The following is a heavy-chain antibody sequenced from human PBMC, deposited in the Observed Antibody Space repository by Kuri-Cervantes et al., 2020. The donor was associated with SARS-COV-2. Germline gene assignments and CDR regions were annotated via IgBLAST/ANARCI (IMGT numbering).Heavy chain of an antibody. V-gene: IGHV4-38-2*01. J-gene: IGHJ3*02. D-gene: IGHD4/OR15-4a*01. CDR3: ARQLANNAFDI. Sequence: SETLSLTCGVSGYSLSSGYYWGWIRQPPGRGLEWIGSIYHGGTAYYNPSLKSRVTISIDTSNNHFSLRLSSVTAADTAVYYCARQLANNAFDIWGQGTMVTVSS. CDR2: IYHGGTA. CDR1: GYSLSSGYY.